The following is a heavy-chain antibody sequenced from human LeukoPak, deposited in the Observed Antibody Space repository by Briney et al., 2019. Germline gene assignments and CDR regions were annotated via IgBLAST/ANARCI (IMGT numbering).Heavy chain of an antibody. Sequence: SETLSLTCAVYGGSFSGYYRCWIPPPPRKGVGWIGEINHSGSTNYNPSPTRRVSISVDTSKNQFSLKLSSVTAAGTGVYYCAGRRYRSYYFDYWGQGNLVTVSS. CDR3: AGRRYRSYYFDY. J-gene: IGHJ4*02. V-gene: IGHV4-34*01. CDR1: GGSFSGYY. D-gene: IGHD5-18*01. CDR2: INHSGST.